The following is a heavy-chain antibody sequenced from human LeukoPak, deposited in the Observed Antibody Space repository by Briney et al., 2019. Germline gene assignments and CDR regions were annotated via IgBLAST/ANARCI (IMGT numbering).Heavy chain of an antibody. CDR3: VRSDYGDFKYYFDY. V-gene: IGHV5-51*01. CDR2: IY. Sequence: GESLKISCKGSGYSFTSYGIAWVRQMPGKGLEWMGIIYSPSFQGQVTISADKSIRTAHLQWSSLKASDTAMYYCVRSDYGDFKYYFDYWGQGTLVTVSS. J-gene: IGHJ4*02. D-gene: IGHD4-17*01. CDR1: GYSFTSYG.